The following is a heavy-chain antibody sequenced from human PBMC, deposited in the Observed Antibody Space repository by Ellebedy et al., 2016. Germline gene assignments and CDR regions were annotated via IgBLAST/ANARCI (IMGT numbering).Heavy chain of an antibody. V-gene: IGHV3-53*01. CDR3: VTRHNGAFDF. D-gene: IGHD1-1*01. J-gene: IGHJ3*01. Sequence: GESLKISCAASGFSVTSNDMSWVRQAPGRGLELVSLMYGGGTEYYADSVKGRFTITRDNSKNTLYLQMSGLGAGDTALYYCVTRHNGAFDFWGQGTMVTVSS. CDR1: GFSVTSND. CDR2: MYGGGTE.